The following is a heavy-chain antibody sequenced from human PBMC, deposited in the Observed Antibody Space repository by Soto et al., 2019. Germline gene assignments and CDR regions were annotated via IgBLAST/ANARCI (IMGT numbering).Heavy chain of an antibody. J-gene: IGHJ6*02. D-gene: IGHD6-13*01. CDR2: IGTAGDT. CDR3: ARGFGSSWYYYGMDV. Sequence: WGSLRLSCAASGFAFISYDIHWFRQSTGKGREWVSAIGTAGDTYYPGSVKGRFTISRENAKNSLYLQMNSLRAGDTAVYYCARGFGSSWYYYGMDVWGQGTTVTVSS. CDR1: GFAFISYD. V-gene: IGHV3-13*01.